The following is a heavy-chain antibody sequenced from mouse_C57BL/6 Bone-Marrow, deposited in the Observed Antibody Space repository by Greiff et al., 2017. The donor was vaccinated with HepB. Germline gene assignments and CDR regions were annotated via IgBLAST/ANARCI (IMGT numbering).Heavy chain of an antibody. D-gene: IGHD1-1*01. CDR2: INSGGSYT. J-gene: IGHJ4*01. V-gene: IGHV5-6*01. CDR3: ANSVVAAYYAMDY. CDR1: GFTFSSYG. Sequence: EVKLMESGGDLVKPGGSLKLSCAASGFTFSSYGMSWVRQTPDKRLEWVATINSGGSYTYYPDSVKGRFTISRDNAKNTLYLQMSSLKSEDTAMYYCANSVVAAYYAMDYWGQGTSVTVSS.